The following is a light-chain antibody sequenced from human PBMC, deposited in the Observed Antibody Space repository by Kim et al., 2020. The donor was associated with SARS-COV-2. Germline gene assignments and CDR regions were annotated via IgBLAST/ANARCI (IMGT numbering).Light chain of an antibody. CDR3: QQYGSSPYT. CDR2: GTS. Sequence: EIVLTQSPGTLSLSPGERATLSCRASQSVSNNYLAWYRQKPGQAPRLLIYGTSSRATGIPDRFSGGGSGTDFTLTISRLEPEDFAVYYCQQYGSSPYTFGQGTKLEI. J-gene: IGKJ2*01. V-gene: IGKV3-20*01. CDR1: QSVSNNY.